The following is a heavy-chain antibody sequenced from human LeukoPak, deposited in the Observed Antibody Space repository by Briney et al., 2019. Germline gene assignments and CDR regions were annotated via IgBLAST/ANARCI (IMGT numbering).Heavy chain of an antibody. Sequence: QAGGSLRLSCAASRFTFSSYAMHWVRQAPGKGLEWVAVISYDGSNKYYADSVKGRFTISRDNSKNTLYLQMNSLRAEDTAVYYCARARDLYSSGWNFDYWGQGTLVNVSS. D-gene: IGHD6-19*01. CDR2: ISYDGSNK. J-gene: IGHJ4*02. CDR1: RFTFSSYA. CDR3: ARARDLYSSGWNFDY. V-gene: IGHV3-30*01.